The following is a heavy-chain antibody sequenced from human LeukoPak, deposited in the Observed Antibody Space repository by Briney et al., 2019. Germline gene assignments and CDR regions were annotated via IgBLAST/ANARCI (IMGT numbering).Heavy chain of an antibody. CDR3: ASRPFETTVVPWDFY. Sequence: GESLKISCKGSGSNFNTYWVAWVRQLPGKGLEWMGIIRPMNSDVRYSPSFQGQVTISADRSINTAYQQWSSLTASDTAMYYCASRPFETTVVPWDFYWGQGTQVTVSS. J-gene: IGHJ4*02. D-gene: IGHD4-23*01. V-gene: IGHV5-51*01. CDR1: GSNFNTYW. CDR2: IRPMNSDV.